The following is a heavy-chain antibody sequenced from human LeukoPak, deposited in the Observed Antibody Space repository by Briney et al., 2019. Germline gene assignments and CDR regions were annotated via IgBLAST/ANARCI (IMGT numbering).Heavy chain of an antibody. CDR2: IYYTGNT. V-gene: IGHV4-59*01. J-gene: IGHJ4*02. CDR3: ARDRYYYDSSGYRFFDY. D-gene: IGHD3-22*01. CDR1: GGSINNYY. Sequence: PSETLSLTCTVSGGSINNYYRNWIRQPPGKGLEWIGYIYYTGNTNYNPSLKSRVTISVDTSKNQFSLKLSSVTAADTAVYYCARDRYYYDSSGYRFFDYWGQGTLVTVSS.